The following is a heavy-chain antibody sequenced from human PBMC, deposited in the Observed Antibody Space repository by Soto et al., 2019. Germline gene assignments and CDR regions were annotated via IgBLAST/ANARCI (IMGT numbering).Heavy chain of an antibody. CDR3: AREGYRGGTAMVFWGFDY. CDR2: ISYDGSNK. CDR1: GFTFSSYA. D-gene: IGHD5-18*01. J-gene: IGHJ4*02. Sequence: QVQLVESGGGVVQPGRSLRLSCAASGFTFSSYAMHWVRQAPGKGLEWVAVISYDGSNKYYADSVKGRFTISRDNSKNTLYLQMNRLRAEDTAVYYCAREGYRGGTAMVFWGFDYWGQGTLVTVSS. V-gene: IGHV3-30-3*01.